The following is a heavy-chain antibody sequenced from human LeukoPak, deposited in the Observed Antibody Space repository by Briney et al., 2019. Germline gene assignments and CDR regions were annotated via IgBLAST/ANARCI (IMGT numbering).Heavy chain of an antibody. J-gene: IGHJ4*02. D-gene: IGHD3-10*01. CDR2: INPNSGGT. Sequence: GASVKVSCKASGYTFTGYYMHWVRQAPGQGLEWMGWINPNSGGTNYAQKFQGRVTMTRDTSTSTLYMELSSLTSEDTAVYYCARASGSSAVPFDYWGQGTLVTVSS. CDR1: GYTFTGYY. V-gene: IGHV1-2*02. CDR3: ARASGSSAVPFDY.